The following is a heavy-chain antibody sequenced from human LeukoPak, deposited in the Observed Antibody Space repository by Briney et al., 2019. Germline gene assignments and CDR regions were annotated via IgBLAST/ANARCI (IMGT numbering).Heavy chain of an antibody. CDR3: AKGPAMVRGTFDP. J-gene: IGHJ5*02. V-gene: IGHV3-23*01. D-gene: IGHD3-10*01. Sequence: PGGSLRLSCAASGFTFSDYYMSWVRQAPGKGLEWVSAISGSGGSTYYADSVKGRFTISRDNSKNTLYLQMNSLRAEDTAVYYCAKGPAMVRGTFDPWGQGTLVTVSS. CDR2: ISGSGGST. CDR1: GFTFSDYY.